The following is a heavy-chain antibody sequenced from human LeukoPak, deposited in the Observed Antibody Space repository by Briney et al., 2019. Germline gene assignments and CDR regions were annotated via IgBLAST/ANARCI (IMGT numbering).Heavy chain of an antibody. D-gene: IGHD5-24*01. CDR1: GFTFSSYG. CDR3: AQAWRGLQLNY. CDR2: ISYDGSNK. J-gene: IGHJ4*02. V-gene: IGHV3-30*18. Sequence: TRGSPRLSCAASGFTFSSYGMHWVCQAPSKGLEWVAVISYDGSNKHYADSVNGRFTISRDNSMNTLYLHMNSLRDEDTAVYYCAQAWRGLQLNYRGQGTLGTVSS.